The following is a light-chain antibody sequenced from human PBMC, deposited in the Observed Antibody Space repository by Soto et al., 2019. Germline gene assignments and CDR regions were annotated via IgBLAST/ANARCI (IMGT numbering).Light chain of an antibody. CDR1: QSVRGY. J-gene: IGKJ4*01. CDR2: DTS. Sequence: EIVLTQSPATLSLSPGERATLSCRASQSVRGYLAWYQQKPGQAPRLLIYDTSNRATGIPDRFSGSGYGTDFSLTISSLEPEDCAIYYCQQRSNWPLTFGGGTEVEIK. V-gene: IGKV3-11*01. CDR3: QQRSNWPLT.